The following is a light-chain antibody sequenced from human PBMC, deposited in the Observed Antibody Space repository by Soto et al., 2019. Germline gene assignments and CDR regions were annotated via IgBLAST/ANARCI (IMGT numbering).Light chain of an antibody. CDR1: SSNIGAGHD. Sequence: QSVLTQPPSVSGAPGQRVTISCTGSSSNIGAGHDVHWYQQVPGTAPKLLVSGNTNRPSGVPDRFSGSNSGTSASLAITGLQAEDEADYYCQSFDSSLNGRVFGGGTQLTVL. CDR2: GNT. J-gene: IGLJ3*02. V-gene: IGLV1-40*01. CDR3: QSFDSSLNGRV.